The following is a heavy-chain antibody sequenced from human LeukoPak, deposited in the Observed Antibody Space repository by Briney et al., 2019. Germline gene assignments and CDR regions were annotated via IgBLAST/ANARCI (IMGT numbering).Heavy chain of an antibody. J-gene: IGHJ4*02. D-gene: IGHD6-6*01. CDR2: IYYSGST. CDR1: GGSINSYY. CDR3: AGGRYSSSSDYFDY. Sequence: LETLSLTCTVSGGSINSYYWSWIRQPPGKGLEWIAYIYYSGSTSYNPSLKSRVTISVDTSKNQFSLKLSSVTAADTAVYYCAGGRYSSSSDYFDYWGQGTLVTVS. V-gene: IGHV4-59*01.